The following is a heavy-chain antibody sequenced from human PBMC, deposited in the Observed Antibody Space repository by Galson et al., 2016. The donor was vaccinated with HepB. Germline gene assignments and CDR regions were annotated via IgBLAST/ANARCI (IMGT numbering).Heavy chain of an antibody. CDR2: TYYRSKWYN. V-gene: IGHV6-1*01. CDR1: GDSVSTKSAA. Sequence: CAISGDSVSTKSAAWSWIRQSPSRGLEWLGRTYYRSKWYNEYAVSVQSRITINPDTSKNQFSLQLNSVTLEDTAVYYCARGVAPWALGSLGFHMDVWGQGTTVTVSS. J-gene: IGHJ6*02. D-gene: IGHD1-26*01. CDR3: ARGVAPWALGSLGFHMDV.